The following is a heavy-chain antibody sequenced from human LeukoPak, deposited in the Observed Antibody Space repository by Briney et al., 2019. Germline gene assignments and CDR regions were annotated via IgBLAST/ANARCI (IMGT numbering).Heavy chain of an antibody. CDR1: GFTFSNYD. CDR3: ARDRLRYSSGCGFDP. D-gene: IGHD6-19*01. J-gene: IGHJ5*02. Sequence: GGSLRLSCAASGFTFSNYDMHWVRQASGRGLEWVSAIDTAGDTYYPDSVKGRFAISRENAKNSLYLQMNSLRAGDTAVYYCARDRLRYSSGCGFDPWGQGTLVTVSS. V-gene: IGHV3-13*01. CDR2: IDTAGDT.